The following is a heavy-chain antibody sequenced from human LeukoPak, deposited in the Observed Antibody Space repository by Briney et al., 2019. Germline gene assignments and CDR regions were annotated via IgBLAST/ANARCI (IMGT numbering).Heavy chain of an antibody. D-gene: IGHD1-1*01. J-gene: IGHJ4*02. V-gene: IGHV4-34*01. CDR2: INQSGST. Sequence: PSETLSLTCSVYGGSFSDYDWSWLRQPPGKGLEWIAEINQSGSTNENPSLKSRVTMSVDTSKSQFSLNLRSVTATDTAVYYCARYVPVKTGTTRASFDYWGQGILVTVSS. CDR3: ARYVPVKTGTTRASFDY. CDR1: GGSFSDYD.